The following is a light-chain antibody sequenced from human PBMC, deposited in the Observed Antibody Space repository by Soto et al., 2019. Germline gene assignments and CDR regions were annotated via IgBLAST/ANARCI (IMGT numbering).Light chain of an antibody. CDR2: DND. Sequence: QSVLTQPPSVSAAPGQKVTISCSGSRSNIGEKYVSWYQQFPGTAPKLLIYDNDKRPSEIPDRFSGSKSGTLATLAITGLQTGDEADYYCGTWDVSLSTGVFGGGTKLTVL. CDR1: RSNIGEKY. CDR3: GTWDVSLSTGV. V-gene: IGLV1-51*01. J-gene: IGLJ2*01.